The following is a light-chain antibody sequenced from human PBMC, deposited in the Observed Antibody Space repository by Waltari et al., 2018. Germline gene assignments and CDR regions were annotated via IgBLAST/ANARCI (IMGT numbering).Light chain of an antibody. Sequence: DVQMTQSPSSLSASIGDRVTINRRASRSVIGYLNWYQQKPGKVPKLLIYATSTLHSGVPSRFSGSGSGTDYTLTISSLQPEDFAVYYCQQYNNWPPGDTFGQGTRLEVK. CDR1: RSVIGY. CDR2: ATS. V-gene: IGKV1-39*01. J-gene: IGKJ2*01. CDR3: QQYNNWPPGDT.